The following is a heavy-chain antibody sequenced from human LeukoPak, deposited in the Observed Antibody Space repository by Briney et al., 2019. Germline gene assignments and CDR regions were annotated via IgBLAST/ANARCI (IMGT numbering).Heavy chain of an antibody. Sequence: GGSLRLSCAASGFTFSSYAMHWVRQAPGKGLEWVAVISYDGSNKYYADSVKGRFIISRDNSKNTLYLQMNSLRAEDTAVYYCARYYYDSSGYPYFDYWGQGTLVTVSS. J-gene: IGHJ4*02. D-gene: IGHD3-22*01. CDR2: ISYDGSNK. CDR3: ARYYYDSSGYPYFDY. V-gene: IGHV3-30-3*01. CDR1: GFTFSSYA.